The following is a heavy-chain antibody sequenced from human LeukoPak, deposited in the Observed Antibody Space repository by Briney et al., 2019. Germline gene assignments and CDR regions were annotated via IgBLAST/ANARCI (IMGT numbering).Heavy chain of an antibody. D-gene: IGHD5-24*01. Sequence: GGSLRLSCAGSGFTFRDSAMTWVRQAPGKGREWVSLISFSGANTYYADSVKGRFTISRDNSTDTLYLQMNSLRAEDTAIYYCARDIQLSTWGLGTMVTVSS. CDR3: ARDIQLST. CDR1: GFTFRDSA. V-gene: IGHV3-23*01. CDR2: ISFSGANT. J-gene: IGHJ3*01.